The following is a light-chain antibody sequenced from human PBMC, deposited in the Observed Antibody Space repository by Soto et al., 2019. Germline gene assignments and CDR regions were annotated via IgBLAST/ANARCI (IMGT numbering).Light chain of an antibody. Sequence: QSALTQPASVSGSPGQSITIPCTGTSSDVGGYNYVSWYQQHPGKAPKLMIYDVSNRPSGVSNRFSGSKSGNTASLTISGLQSEDEADYYCTSYTSSSSFSYVFGTGTKLTVL. V-gene: IGLV2-14*03. J-gene: IGLJ1*01. CDR1: SSDVGGYNY. CDR2: DVS. CDR3: TSYTSSSSFSYV.